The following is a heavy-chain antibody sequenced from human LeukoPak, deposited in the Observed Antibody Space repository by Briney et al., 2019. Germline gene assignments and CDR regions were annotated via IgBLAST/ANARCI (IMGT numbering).Heavy chain of an antibody. V-gene: IGHV3-23*01. CDR2: ISGSGGST. D-gene: IGHD2-2*01. J-gene: IGHJ6*02. CDR1: GFTFSSYA. Sequence: GGSLRLSCAASGFTFSSYAMSWVRQAPGKGLEWVSAISGSGGSTYYADSVKGRFTISRDNSKNTLYLQMNSLRAEDTAVYYCARDWWYRPAAGSLDVWGQGTTVTVSS. CDR3: ARDWWYRPAAGSLDV.